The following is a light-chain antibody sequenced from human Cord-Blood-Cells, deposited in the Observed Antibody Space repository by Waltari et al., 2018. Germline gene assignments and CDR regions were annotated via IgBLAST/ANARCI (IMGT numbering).Light chain of an antibody. CDR3: SSYTSSSTVV. CDR1: SSDVGCYNY. CDR2: DVS. V-gene: IGLV2-14*01. Sequence: QSALNQPASVSGSPGQSIHISCTGTSSDVGCYNYVSWYQQHPGKAPKLMIYDVSNRPSGVSNRFSGSKSGNTASLTISGLQAEDEADYYCSSYTSSSTVVFGGGTKLTVL. J-gene: IGLJ2*01.